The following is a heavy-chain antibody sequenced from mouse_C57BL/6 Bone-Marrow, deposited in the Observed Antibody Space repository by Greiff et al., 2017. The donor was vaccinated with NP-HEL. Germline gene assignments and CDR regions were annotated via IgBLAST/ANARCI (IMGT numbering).Heavy chain of an antibody. CDR1: GYTFTSYW. Sequence: QVQLKQPGAELVKPGASVKLSCKASGYTFTSYWMHWVKQRPGRGLEWIGRIDPNSGGTKYNEKFKSKATLTVDKPSSTAYMQLSSLTSEDSAVYYCARGGYSNPWFAYWGQGTLVTVSA. CDR3: ARGGYSNPWFAY. D-gene: IGHD2-5*01. V-gene: IGHV1-72*01. J-gene: IGHJ3*01. CDR2: IDPNSGGT.